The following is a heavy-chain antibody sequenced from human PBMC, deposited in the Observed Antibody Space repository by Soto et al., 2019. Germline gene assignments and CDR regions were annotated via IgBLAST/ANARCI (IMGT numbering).Heavy chain of an antibody. J-gene: IGHJ4*02. CDR2: ISSTSSYI. Sequence: GGSLRLSCAASGFTFSSYSMNWVRQAPGKGLEWVSSISSTSSYIYYADSVKGRFTISRGNAKNSLYLQMNSLRAEDTAVYYCATTLVGQQQVLWGQGTLVTVSS. V-gene: IGHV3-21*01. D-gene: IGHD6-13*01. CDR1: GFTFSSYS. CDR3: ATTLVGQQQVL.